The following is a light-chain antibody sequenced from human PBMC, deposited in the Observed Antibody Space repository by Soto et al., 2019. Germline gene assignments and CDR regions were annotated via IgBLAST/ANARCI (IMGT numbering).Light chain of an antibody. CDR2: GAS. J-gene: IGKJ5*01. V-gene: IGKV3D-20*02. CDR1: QSVSSSY. CDR3: QQRSNWPPIT. Sequence: ELVLTQSPATLSVSPGARATLSCRASQSVSSSYLAWYQQKPGQAPRLIIYGASSRATGIPDRFSGGGCGTEFTLTTSSLEPDDFLVYYCQQRSNWPPITFGQGTRLEIK.